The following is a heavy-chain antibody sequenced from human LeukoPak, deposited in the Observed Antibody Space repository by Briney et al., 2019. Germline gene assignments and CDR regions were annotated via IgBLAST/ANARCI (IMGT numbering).Heavy chain of an antibody. CDR1: GFIFSNYA. J-gene: IGHJ4*02. CDR2: ISGSGDST. V-gene: IGHV3-23*01. Sequence: GGSLRLSCAVSGFIFSNYAMNWVRQAPGKGLEWVSAISGSGDSTYYADSVKGRFTISRDNSKNTLYLQMNSLRAEDTALYYCARVVYDFWSAYDYWGQGTLVTVSS. D-gene: IGHD3-3*01. CDR3: ARVVYDFWSAYDY.